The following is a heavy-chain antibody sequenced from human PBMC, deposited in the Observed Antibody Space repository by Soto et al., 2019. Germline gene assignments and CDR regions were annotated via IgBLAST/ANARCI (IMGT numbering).Heavy chain of an antibody. CDR1: GFTFSNYA. Sequence: EVQLLQSGGGLVQPGGSLRLSCAASGFTFSNYAMGWVRQAPGKGLEWVSTVSGSGDTSYYAESVKGRFTISRDNSKNTLYLQVNSLRTEDTSVYYCARGGGGDAFDVWGQGTMVTVSS. CDR3: ARGGGGDAFDV. D-gene: IGHD3-16*01. J-gene: IGHJ3*01. V-gene: IGHV3-23*01. CDR2: VSGSGDTS.